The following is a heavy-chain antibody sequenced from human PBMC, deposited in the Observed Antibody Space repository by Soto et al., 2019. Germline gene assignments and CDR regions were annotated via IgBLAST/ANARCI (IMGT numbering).Heavy chain of an antibody. CDR2: IKQDGIEK. CDR3: ARVPWGGISGPSLYYYGMDV. V-gene: IGHV3-7*02. J-gene: IGHJ6*02. D-gene: IGHD3-10*01. CDR1: GFPLVSFW. Sequence: EVQLVESGGGLVQPGGSLRLSCAASGFPLVSFWWTWVARLQGKGLDWVANIKQDGIEKYYVNSVKGQFTTSKDNAKNSLSVQMNSLRADDTAVYYCARVPWGGISGPSLYYYGMDVWGQGTTVTVSS.